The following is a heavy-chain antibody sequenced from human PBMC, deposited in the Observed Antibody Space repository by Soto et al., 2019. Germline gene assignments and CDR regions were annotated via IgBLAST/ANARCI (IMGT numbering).Heavy chain of an antibody. V-gene: IGHV4-39*01. D-gene: IGHD1-26*01. Sequence: SETLSLTCTVSGVSISGSRYYWGWIRQPPGRGLEWIGNIYYSGSTYYTPALKSRVTLSVDTSKNQFSLNLNSVTAADTAVYYCARGGIPPSGYGIAYAMDVWGQGTTVTVSS. CDR1: GVSISGSRYY. J-gene: IGHJ6*02. CDR2: IYYSGST. CDR3: ARGGIPPSGYGIAYAMDV.